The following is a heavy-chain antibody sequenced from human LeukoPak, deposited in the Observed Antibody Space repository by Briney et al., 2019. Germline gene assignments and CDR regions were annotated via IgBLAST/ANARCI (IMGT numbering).Heavy chain of an antibody. CDR1: GFTVSSNS. CDR2: IYSDNT. D-gene: IGHD3-22*01. V-gene: IGHV3-66*03. J-gene: IGHJ4*02. CDR3: ARDLYRIVVVPHYFGY. Sequence: GGSLRLSCTVSGFTVSSNSMSWVRQAPGKGLEWVSFIYSDNTHYSDSVKGRFTISRDNSKNTLYLEMNSLRAEDTAVYYCARDLYRIVVVPHYFGYWGQGTLVTVSS.